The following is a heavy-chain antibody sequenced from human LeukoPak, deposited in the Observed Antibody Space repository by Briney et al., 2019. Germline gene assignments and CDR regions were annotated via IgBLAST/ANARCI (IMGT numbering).Heavy chain of an antibody. Sequence: GASVKVSCKASGYTFTSYAMNWVRQAPGQGLEWMGWINTNTGNPTYAQGFTGRFVFSLDTSVSTAYLQISSLKAEDTAVYYCARGGVVEMATSFPQWGQGTLVTVSS. CDR1: GYTFTSYA. V-gene: IGHV7-4-1*02. J-gene: IGHJ4*02. D-gene: IGHD5-24*01. CDR3: ARGGVVEMATSFPQ. CDR2: INTNTGNP.